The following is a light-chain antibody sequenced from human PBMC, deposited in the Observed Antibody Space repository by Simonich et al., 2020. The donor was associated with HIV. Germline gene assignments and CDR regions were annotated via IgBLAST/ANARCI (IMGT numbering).Light chain of an antibody. V-gene: IGLV2-23*01. J-gene: IGLJ3*02. CDR3: CSYAGSSTLV. CDR2: EGS. CDR1: SSDVGSYNL. Sequence: QSALTQPASVSGSPGQSITISCTGISSDVGSYNLVSWYQQHPGKAPKLMIYEGSKRTSGVSNRFSGSKSGNTASLTISGLQAEDEADYYCCSYAGSSTLVFGGGTKLTVL.